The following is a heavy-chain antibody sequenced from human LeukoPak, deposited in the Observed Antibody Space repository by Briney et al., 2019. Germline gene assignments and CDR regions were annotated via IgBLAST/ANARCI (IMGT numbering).Heavy chain of an antibody. CDR2: ISAGGGNT. J-gene: IGHJ4*02. CDR1: GFTFSSYA. Sequence: GGSLRLSCAASGFTFSSYAMNWVRQAPGKGLEWVSVISAGGGNTDYADSVKGRFAISRDNSKNTLYLQMNSLRAEDTAVYYCAKETGYTGSYNADYWGQGTLVTVSS. D-gene: IGHD1-26*01. CDR3: AKETGYTGSYNADY. V-gene: IGHV3-23*01.